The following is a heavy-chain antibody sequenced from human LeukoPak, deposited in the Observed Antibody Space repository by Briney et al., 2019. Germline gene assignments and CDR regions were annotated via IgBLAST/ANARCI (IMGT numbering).Heavy chain of an antibody. V-gene: IGHV3-49*04. CDR3: IRDRIFGVVIVDF. Sequence: GGSLRLSCTASGFTFGDYAMSWVRQAPGKGLEWVGCIRSKAYGGATEYAASVKGRFTISRDDSKSIAYLQMNSLKTEDTAVYYCIRDRIFGVVIVDFWGQGTLVTVSS. CDR1: GFTFGDYA. D-gene: IGHD3-3*01. J-gene: IGHJ4*02. CDR2: IRSKAYGGAT.